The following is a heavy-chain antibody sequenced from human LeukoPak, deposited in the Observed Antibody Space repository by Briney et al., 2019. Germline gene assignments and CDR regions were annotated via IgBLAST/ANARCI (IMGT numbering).Heavy chain of an antibody. CDR1: GFTFSSYA. D-gene: IGHD3-22*01. V-gene: IGHV3-30-3*01. Sequence: GGSLRLSCAASGFTFSSYAMHWVRQAPGKGLEWVAVISYDGSNKYYADSVKGRFTISRDNSKNTLYPQMNSLRAEDTAVYYCARQGPWRYYDSSGYPPWGQGTLVTVSS. J-gene: IGHJ5*02. CDR3: ARQGPWRYYDSSGYPP. CDR2: ISYDGSNK.